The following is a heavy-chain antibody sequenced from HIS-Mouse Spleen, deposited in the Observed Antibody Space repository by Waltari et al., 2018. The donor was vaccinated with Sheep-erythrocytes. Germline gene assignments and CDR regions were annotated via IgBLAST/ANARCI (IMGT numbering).Heavy chain of an antibody. Sequence: QVQLVESGGGVVQPGRSLRLSCAASGFPFSSYAMHWVRQAPGKGLGWVEVRSYDGSNKYYADSVKGRFTISRDNSKNTLYLQMNSLRAEDTAVYYCARGAFDIWGQGTMVTVSS. CDR3: ARGAFDI. CDR1: GFPFSSYA. J-gene: IGHJ3*02. V-gene: IGHV3-30-3*01. CDR2: RSYDGSNK.